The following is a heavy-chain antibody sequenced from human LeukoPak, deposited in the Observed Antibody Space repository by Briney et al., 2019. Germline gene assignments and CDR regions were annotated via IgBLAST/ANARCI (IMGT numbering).Heavy chain of an antibody. D-gene: IGHD6-13*01. CDR3: ARSVGKQQLVPRDYYYYYMDV. J-gene: IGHJ6*03. CDR1: GYTFTSYG. V-gene: IGHV1-18*01. CDR2: ISAYNGNT. Sequence: VNVSCKASGYTFTSYGISWVRQAPGKGLEWMGWISAYNGNTNYAQKLQGRVTMTTDTSTSTAYMELRSLRSDDTAVYYCARSVGKQQLVPRDYYYYYMDVWGKGTTVTVSS.